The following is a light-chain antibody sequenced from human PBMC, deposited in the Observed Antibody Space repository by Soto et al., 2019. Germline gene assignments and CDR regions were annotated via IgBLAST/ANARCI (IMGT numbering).Light chain of an antibody. J-gene: IGKJ3*01. Sequence: EIVLTQSPGTLSLSPGERATLSCRASQSVSSSYLAWYQQKPGQAPRLLIYGASSRATGIPDRFSGSGSGTDFTLTISRLEPEDFAVYYCQQYCSCPFTFGPGTKVDIK. CDR1: QSVSSSY. CDR2: GAS. CDR3: QQYCSCPFT. V-gene: IGKV3-20*01.